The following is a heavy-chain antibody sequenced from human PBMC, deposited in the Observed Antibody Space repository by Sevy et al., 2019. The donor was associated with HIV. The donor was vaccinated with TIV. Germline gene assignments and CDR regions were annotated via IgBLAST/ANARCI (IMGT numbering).Heavy chain of an antibody. D-gene: IGHD3-22*01. CDR2: ITISGSTI. J-gene: IGHJ4*02. CDR1: GFTFSNFE. CDR3: ARATYYYDSSGPYYFDY. Sequence: GGSLRLSCAASGFTFSNFEMNWVRQAPGKGLEWVSYITISGSTIYYADSVQGRFTISRDNAKNSLFLQMNSLRVEDTAVYYCARATYYYDSSGPYYFDYWGQGTLVTVSS. V-gene: IGHV3-48*03.